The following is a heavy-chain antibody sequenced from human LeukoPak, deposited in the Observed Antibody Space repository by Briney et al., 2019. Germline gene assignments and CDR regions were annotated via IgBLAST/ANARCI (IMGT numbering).Heavy chain of an antibody. D-gene: IGHD3-10*01. CDR1: GGTFSSYA. CDR3: ARDPGSGCPDY. Sequence: SVKVSCKASGGTFSSYAISWVRQAPGQGLEWMGRINPILGIANYAQKFQGRVTITADKSTSTAYMELSSLRSDDTAVYYCARDPGSGCPDYWGQGTLVTVSS. J-gene: IGHJ4*02. V-gene: IGHV1-69*04. CDR2: INPILGIA.